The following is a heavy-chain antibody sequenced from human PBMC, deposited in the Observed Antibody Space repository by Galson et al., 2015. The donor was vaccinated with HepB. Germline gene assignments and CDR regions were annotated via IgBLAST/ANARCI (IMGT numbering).Heavy chain of an antibody. CDR2: ISGSGGST. Sequence: SLRLSCAASGFTFSSYAMSWVRQAPGKGLEWVSAISGSGGSTYYADSVKGRFTISRDNSKNTLYLQMSSLRAEDTAVYYCAKDRISSGWTGTLRVNSGWFDPWGQGTLVTVSS. V-gene: IGHV3-23*01. CDR1: GFTFSSYA. CDR3: AKDRISSGWTGTLRVNSGWFDP. J-gene: IGHJ5*02. D-gene: IGHD6-19*01.